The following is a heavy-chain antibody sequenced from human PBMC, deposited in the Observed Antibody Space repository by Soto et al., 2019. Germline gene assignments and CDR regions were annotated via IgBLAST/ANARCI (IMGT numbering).Heavy chain of an antibody. J-gene: IGHJ4*02. CDR3: ARDQTKSGPTTVDY. CDR1: GFTFRSYW. CDR2: ISADGSNI. Sequence: WGSLRLSCGAAGFTFRSYWMHWVRQAPGKGLMWVSRISADGSNIIYADSVKGRFTISRDNAKNTLYLQMNSLRAEDTAVYFCARDQTKSGPTTVDYWGQGTLVTVSS. V-gene: IGHV3-74*01. D-gene: IGHD1-1*01.